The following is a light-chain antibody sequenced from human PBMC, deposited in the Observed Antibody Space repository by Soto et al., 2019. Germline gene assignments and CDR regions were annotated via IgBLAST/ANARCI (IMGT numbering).Light chain of an antibody. V-gene: IGKV3-11*01. CDR3: QQRSNWPRGFT. J-gene: IGKJ3*01. Sequence: EIVLTQSPATLSLSPGERATLSCRASQSVSSYLAWYQQKPGQAPRLLIYDASNRATGIPARFSGSGSGTDFTLTISSQEPEDFAVYYCQQRSNWPRGFTFGPGTKVDIK. CDR1: QSVSSY. CDR2: DAS.